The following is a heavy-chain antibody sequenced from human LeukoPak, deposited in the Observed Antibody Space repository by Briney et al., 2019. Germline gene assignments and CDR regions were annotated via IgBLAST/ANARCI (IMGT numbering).Heavy chain of an antibody. J-gene: IGHJ6*03. CDR3: ARYGHRRITIFGVGPKYYYYMDV. D-gene: IGHD3-3*01. CDR2: ISSSSSYI. CDR1: GFTFSSYS. Sequence: PGGSLRLSCAASGFTFSSYSMNWVRQAPGKGLEWVSSISSSSSYIYYADSVKGRFTISRDNAKNSLYLQMNSLRAEDTAVYYCARYGHRRITIFGVGPKYYYYMDVWGKGTTVTVSS. V-gene: IGHV3-21*01.